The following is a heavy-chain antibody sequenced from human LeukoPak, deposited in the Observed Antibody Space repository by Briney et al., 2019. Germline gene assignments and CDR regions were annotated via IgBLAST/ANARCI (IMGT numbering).Heavy chain of an antibody. Sequence: GGSLRLSCAASGFTFSDYYMSWIRQAPGKGLEWISSIVGDSNRIYYADSVKGRFTISRDNSKNTLYLQMNSLRAEDTAVYYCARDRQYWGQGTLVTVSS. V-gene: IGHV3-11*04. CDR3: ARDRQY. J-gene: IGHJ4*02. CDR2: IVGDSNRI. CDR1: GFTFSDYY.